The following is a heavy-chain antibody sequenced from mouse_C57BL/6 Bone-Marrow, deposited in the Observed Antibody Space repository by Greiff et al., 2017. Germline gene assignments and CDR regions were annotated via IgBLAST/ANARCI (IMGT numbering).Heavy chain of an antibody. CDR1: GFTFSDYG. J-gene: IGHJ1*03. CDR3: ARQDTTDNFDV. V-gene: IGHV5-15*01. D-gene: IGHD1-1*01. Sequence: EVQVVESGGGLVQPGGSLKLSCAASGFTFSDYGMAWVRQAPRKGPEWVAFISNLAYSIYYADTVTGRFTISRENAKNTLYLEMSSLRSEDTAMYYCARQDTTDNFDVWGTGTTVTVSS. CDR2: ISNLAYSI.